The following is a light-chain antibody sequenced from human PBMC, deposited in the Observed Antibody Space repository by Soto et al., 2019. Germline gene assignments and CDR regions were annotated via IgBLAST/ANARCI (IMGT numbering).Light chain of an antibody. J-gene: IGLJ1*01. CDR1: VSDVGNFGP. V-gene: IGLV2-23*01. CDR2: EGN. Sequence: QSVLPQPASVSGSPGQSITISCTGSVSDVGNFGPVSWYQQHPGQVPKLIIYEGNRRPSGVSSRFSGSKSGNTASLTISGLQAEDEADYYCCSYVGARTYVFGTGTKVTVL. CDR3: CSYVGARTYV.